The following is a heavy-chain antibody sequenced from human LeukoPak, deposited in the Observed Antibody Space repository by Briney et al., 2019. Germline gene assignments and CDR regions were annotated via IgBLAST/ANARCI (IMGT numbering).Heavy chain of an antibody. J-gene: IGHJ3*02. CDR3: ARDRTADEAFDI. CDR1: GFTVSSNY. Sequence: GGSLRLSCAASGFTVSSNYMSWVRQAPGKGLEWVSVIYSGGSTYYADSVKGRFTISRDNAKNSLYLQMNSLRAEDTAVYYCARDRTADEAFDIWGQGTMVTVSS. CDR2: IYSGGST. D-gene: IGHD2-2*01. V-gene: IGHV3-53*01.